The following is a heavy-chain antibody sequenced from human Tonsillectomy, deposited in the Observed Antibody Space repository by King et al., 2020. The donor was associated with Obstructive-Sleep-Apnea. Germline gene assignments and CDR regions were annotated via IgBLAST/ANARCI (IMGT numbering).Heavy chain of an antibody. CDR2: IISISGYI. J-gene: IGHJ4*02. Sequence: VQLVESGGGLVKPGGSLRLSCAASGFTFSIYSRNWVRQAPGKGLEWGSYIISISGYIYYSDLVKGRFTISRDTAKNSLYLQMNSLRAEDTAVYYCARENGAWGQGTLVTVSS. V-gene: IGHV3-21*01. CDR3: ARENGA. D-gene: IGHD1-26*01. CDR1: GFTFSIYS.